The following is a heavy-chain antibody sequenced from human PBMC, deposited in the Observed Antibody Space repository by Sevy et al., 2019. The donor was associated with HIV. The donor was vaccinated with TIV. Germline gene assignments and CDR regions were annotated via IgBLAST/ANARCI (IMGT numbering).Heavy chain of an antibody. Sequence: GGSLRLSCAASGFSFSIYSMNWVRQAPGRGLEWVAYIQYDGSNKDYADSVKGRFTISRDNSKNTLDLQMNSLRVEDTAVYYCVKEGGGEGGDHWGQGTLVTVSS. CDR1: GFSFSIYS. D-gene: IGHD2-21*01. CDR3: VKEGGGEGGDH. J-gene: IGHJ4*02. CDR2: IQYDGSNK. V-gene: IGHV3-30*02.